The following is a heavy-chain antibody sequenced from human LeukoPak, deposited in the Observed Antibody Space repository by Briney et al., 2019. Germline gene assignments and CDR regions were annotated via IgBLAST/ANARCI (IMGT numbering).Heavy chain of an antibody. V-gene: IGHV1-18*01. D-gene: IGHD3-22*01. J-gene: IGHJ4*02. Sequence: ASVKVSCKASGYTFTNYGISWVRQAPGQGLECMGWISAYNGNTKYVQKFQGRVTMTTDTSTSTAYMELRSLRSDDTAVYYCARDLTHRRNYDNSGYQIVSAFWGQGTLVTVSS. CDR1: GYTFTNYG. CDR3: ARDLTHRRNYDNSGYQIVSAF. CDR2: ISAYNGNT.